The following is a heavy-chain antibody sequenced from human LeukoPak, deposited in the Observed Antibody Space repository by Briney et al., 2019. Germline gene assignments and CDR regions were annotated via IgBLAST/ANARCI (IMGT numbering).Heavy chain of an antibody. Sequence: SETLSLTCTVSGGSISSYYWSWIRQPPGKGLEWIGYIYYSGNTNYNPSLKRRVTISVDTSKNQFSLRLSSVTAADTAVYYCARDGLDSTNAFDIWGQGTMVTVSS. V-gene: IGHV4-59*01. CDR2: IYYSGNT. CDR3: ARDGLDSTNAFDI. J-gene: IGHJ3*02. D-gene: IGHD2-2*01. CDR1: GGSISSYY.